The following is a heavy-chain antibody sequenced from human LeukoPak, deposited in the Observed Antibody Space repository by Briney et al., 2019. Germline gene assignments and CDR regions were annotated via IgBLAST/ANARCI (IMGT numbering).Heavy chain of an antibody. CDR2: ISYSGST. Sequence: PSETLSLTCTASGGSISTYYWSWLRQPPGKGLEWIGYISYSGSTNYNPSPKSRVTISVDTSKNQFSLKLNSVTAADTAVYYCARDGYKGGYWGQGTLVTVSS. CDR1: GGSISTYY. V-gene: IGHV4-59*01. D-gene: IGHD5-24*01. CDR3: ARDGYKGGY. J-gene: IGHJ4*02.